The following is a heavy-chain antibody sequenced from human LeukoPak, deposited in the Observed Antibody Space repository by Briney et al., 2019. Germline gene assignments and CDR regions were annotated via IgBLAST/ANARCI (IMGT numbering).Heavy chain of an antibody. CDR3: ARDTAADAFDI. J-gene: IGHJ3*02. Sequence: ASVKVSCKASGGTFSSYAISWVRQALGQGLEWMGGIIPIFGTANYAQKFQGRVTMTRDTSISTAYMELSRLRSDDTAVYYCARDTAADAFDIWGQGTMVTVSS. V-gene: IGHV1-69*05. CDR2: IIPIFGTA. CDR1: GGTFSSYA. D-gene: IGHD4-17*01.